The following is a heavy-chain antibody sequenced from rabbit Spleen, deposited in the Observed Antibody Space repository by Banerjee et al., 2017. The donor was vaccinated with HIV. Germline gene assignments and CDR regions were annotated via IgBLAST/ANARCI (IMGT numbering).Heavy chain of an antibody. CDR2: IYPITETT. V-gene: IGHV1S7*01. J-gene: IGHJ4*01. D-gene: IGHD1-1*01. Sequence: QLEESGGRLVQPGGSLTLSCKAYGFTISGYWMNWVRQAPGKGLEWIGIIYPITETTYYANWVNGRFTISSDNAQNTVDLQMNSLTAADTATYFCAREDVGGSVSLWGPGTLV. CDR1: GFTISGYW. CDR3: AREDVGGSVSL.